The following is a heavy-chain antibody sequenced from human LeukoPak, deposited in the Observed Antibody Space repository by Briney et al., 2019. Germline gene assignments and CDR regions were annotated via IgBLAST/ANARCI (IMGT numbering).Heavy chain of an antibody. CDR2: ISGSGGST. Sequence: GGSLRLSCAASGFTFSSYAMSWVRQAPGKGLEWVSAISGSGGSTYYADSVKGRFTISRDNSKNTLYLQMNSLRAEDTAVYYCAKGRDIVVVPAALRWGQGTLVTVSS. CDR3: AKGRDIVVVPAALR. D-gene: IGHD2-2*01. CDR1: GFTFSSYA. J-gene: IGHJ4*02. V-gene: IGHV3-23*01.